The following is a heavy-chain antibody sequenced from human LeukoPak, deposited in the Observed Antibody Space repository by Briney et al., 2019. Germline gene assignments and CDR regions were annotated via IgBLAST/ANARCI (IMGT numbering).Heavy chain of an antibody. J-gene: IGHJ4*02. CDR1: GFTFDDYA. CDR2: ISWNSGSI. Sequence: PGGSLRLSCAASGFTFDDYAMHWVRQAPGKGLEWVSGISWNSGSIGYADSVKGRFTISRDNAKNSLYLQMNSLRAEDTALYYCAKDSYYDKEGGYFDYWGQGTLVTVSS. V-gene: IGHV3-9*01. D-gene: IGHD3-3*01. CDR3: AKDSYYDKEGGYFDY.